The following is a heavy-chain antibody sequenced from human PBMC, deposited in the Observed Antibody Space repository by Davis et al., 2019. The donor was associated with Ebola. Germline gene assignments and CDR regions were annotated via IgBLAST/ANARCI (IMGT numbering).Heavy chain of an antibody. CDR2: ISYSGSI. V-gene: IGHV4-59*01. D-gene: IGHD3-3*01. J-gene: IGHJ4*02. CDR1: ADSMSSYY. Sequence: SESLSLTCTVSADSMSSYYWSWLRPPPGNALEWTGYISYSGSINYNPSLESRVTISLEASKNQFSLKLSSVTAADTAIYYCAGGRVVLEWLYFAYWGQGTLVTVSS. CDR3: AGGRVVLEWLYFAY.